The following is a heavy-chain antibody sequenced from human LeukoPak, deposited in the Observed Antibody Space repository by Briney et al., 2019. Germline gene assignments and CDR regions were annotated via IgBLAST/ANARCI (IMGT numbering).Heavy chain of an antibody. CDR3: AICSGRSGYTCANYYYYMDV. V-gene: IGHV3-30*04. Sequence: PGRSLRLSCAASGFTFSSYAMYWVRQAPGKGLEWVAVISYDGSDKFYADSVKGRFTISRDSSKNTLYLQMNSLRPEDTAVYYCAICSGRSGYTCANYYYYMDVWGKGTTVTVSS. D-gene: IGHD2-15*01. CDR2: ISYDGSDK. J-gene: IGHJ6*03. CDR1: GFTFSSYA.